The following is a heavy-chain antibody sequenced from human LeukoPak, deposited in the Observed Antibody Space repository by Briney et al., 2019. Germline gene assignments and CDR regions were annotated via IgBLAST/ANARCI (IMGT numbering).Heavy chain of an antibody. CDR2: IYYSGST. D-gene: IGHD6-13*01. CDR1: GGSISSHY. CDR3: ARDGLGIAASYYMDV. Sequence: SETLSLTCTVSGGSISSHYWSWIRQPPGKGLEWIGYIYYSGSTNYNPSLKSRVTISVDTSKNQFSLKLSSVTAADTAEYYCARDGLGIAASYYMDVWGKGTTVTVSS. J-gene: IGHJ6*03. V-gene: IGHV4-59*11.